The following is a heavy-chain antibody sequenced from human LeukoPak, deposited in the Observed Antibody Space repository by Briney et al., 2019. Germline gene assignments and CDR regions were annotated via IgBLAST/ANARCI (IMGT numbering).Heavy chain of an antibody. V-gene: IGHV4-39*01. D-gene: IGHD3-10*01. J-gene: IGHJ4*02. CDR2: INYSGST. CDR1: GGSVSSTAYF. Sequence: SETLSLTCTVSGGSVSSTAYFWSWMRQPPGKGLEWIASINYSGSTYYNPSLKSRVTISVDTSDNQFSLKLSSVTAADTAVYYCARYVVYGSGKYYFDYWGQGTLVTVSS. CDR3: ARYVVYGSGKYYFDY.